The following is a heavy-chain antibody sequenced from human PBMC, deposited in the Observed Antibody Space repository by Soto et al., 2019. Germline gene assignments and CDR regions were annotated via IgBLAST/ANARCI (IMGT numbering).Heavy chain of an antibody. V-gene: IGHV3-7*03. CDR2: IKEDGSEK. D-gene: IGHD3-9*01. CDR1: GFTFNTYW. Sequence: PGGSLRLSCEGFGFTFNTYWMSWVRQAPGKGLEWVANIKEDGSEKKSVGSVKGRFTISRDNAKNSLYLQMNSLRAEDTAVYYCARIYGVLRYSDWAPGPYALDVWGQGTTVTVSS. CDR3: ARIYGVLRYSDWAPGPYALDV. J-gene: IGHJ6*02.